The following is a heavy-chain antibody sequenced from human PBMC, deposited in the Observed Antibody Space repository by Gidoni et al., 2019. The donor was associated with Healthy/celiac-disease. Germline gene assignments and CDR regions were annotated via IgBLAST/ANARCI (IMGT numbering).Heavy chain of an antibody. Sequence: EEQRLESVGGVVRPGGSLRLSCAASGYPLSSYAMSWVRQAPGKGLEWVSAISGSGGSTYYADSVKGRFTISRDNSKNTLYLQMNSLRAEDTDLYYCAKDDVVVSAALFDYWGQGTLVTVSS. CDR1: GYPLSSYA. J-gene: IGHJ4*02. CDR2: ISGSGGST. CDR3: AKDDVVVSAALFDY. V-gene: IGHV3-23*01. D-gene: IGHD2-2*01.